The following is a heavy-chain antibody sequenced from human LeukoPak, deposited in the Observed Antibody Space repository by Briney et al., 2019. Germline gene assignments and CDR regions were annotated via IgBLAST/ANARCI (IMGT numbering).Heavy chain of an antibody. CDR1: GGTFSSYA. Sequence: GASVKVSCKASGGTFSSYAISWVRQAPGQGLEWMGGIIPIFGTANYAQKFQGRVTITADESTSTAYMELSSLRSEDTAVYYCASSVRVEEWLVLGGGHFDYWGQGTLVTVSS. CDR3: ASSVRVEEWLVLGGGHFDY. D-gene: IGHD6-19*01. J-gene: IGHJ4*02. V-gene: IGHV1-69*13. CDR2: IIPIFGTA.